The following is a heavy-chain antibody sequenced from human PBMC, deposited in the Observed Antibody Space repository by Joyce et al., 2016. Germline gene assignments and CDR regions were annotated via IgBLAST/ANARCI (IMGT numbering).Heavy chain of an antibody. CDR1: GGSINSVAYY. D-gene: IGHD3-3*01. V-gene: IGHV4-31*03. CDR2: MYYSGNA. CDR3: ARGITIVGVISRGYFDY. J-gene: IGHJ4*02. Sequence: QVQLQESGPGLVKPSQTLSLTCTVSGGSINSVAYYWSWIRQLPGKGLEWIGYMYYSGNADYNTSRKSRVTISIDTSKNQFSLKLSAVTAADTAVYYCARGITIVGVISRGYFDYWGQGTLVAVSS.